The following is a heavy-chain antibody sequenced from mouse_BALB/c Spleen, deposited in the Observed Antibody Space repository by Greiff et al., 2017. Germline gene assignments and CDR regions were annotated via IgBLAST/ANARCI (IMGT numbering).Heavy chain of an antibody. CDR3: TRGDYRYIYAMDY. CDR2: INPSNGGT. V-gene: IGHV1S81*02. D-gene: IGHD2-14*01. J-gene: IGHJ4*01. Sequence: VQLQQSGPQLVRPGASVKISCKASGYSFTSYYMYWVKQRPGQGLEWIGEINPSNGGTNFNEKFKSKATLTVDKSSSTAYMQLSSLTSEDSAVYYCTRGDYRYIYAMDYWGQGTSVTVSS. CDR1: GYSFTSYY.